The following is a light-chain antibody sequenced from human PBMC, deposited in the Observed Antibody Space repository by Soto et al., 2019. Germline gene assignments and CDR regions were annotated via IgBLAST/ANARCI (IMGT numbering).Light chain of an antibody. CDR1: SSDIGGYNY. CDR2: ELS. J-gene: IGLJ2*01. V-gene: IGLV2-8*01. Sequence: QSVLTQPPSASGSPGQSVTISWTGTSSDIGGYNYVSWYQQHPGKAPKLMIYELSKRPSGVPDRFSGSKSGNTASLTVSGLQAEVEADYSCSSHVGSNNFVVFGGGTRVTVL. CDR3: SSHVGSNNFVV.